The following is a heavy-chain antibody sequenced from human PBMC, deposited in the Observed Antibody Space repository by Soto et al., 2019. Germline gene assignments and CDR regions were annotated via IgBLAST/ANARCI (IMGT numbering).Heavy chain of an antibody. V-gene: IGHV1-18*01. CDR2: ISPYSGYT. J-gene: IGHJ4*02. CDR1: GYSFMKYG. D-gene: IGHD2-2*01. CDR3: AREASVLIPAAQPSRFDS. Sequence: GASVKVSCKGFGYSFMKYGINWVRQAPGQGLEWVGWISPYSGYTHSAQKFHGRLTLTTDTAASTAYMELGILRSADTALYYCAREASVLIPAAQPSRFDSWGQRTLVTVSS.